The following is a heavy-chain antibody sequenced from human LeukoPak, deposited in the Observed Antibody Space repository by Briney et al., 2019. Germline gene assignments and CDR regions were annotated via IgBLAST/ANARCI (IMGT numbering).Heavy chain of an antibody. V-gene: IGHV5-51*01. CDR3: ERGSGYVKAYFDY. CDR2: IYPGDSDT. D-gene: IGHD5-12*01. CDR1: GYSFTSYW. J-gene: IGHJ4*02. Sequence: GESLKISCKGSGYSFTSYWIGWVRQMPGKGLEWMGIIYPGDSDTRYSPSFQGQVTISADKSISTAYLQSSRLKDSDTAVYYCERGSGYVKAYFDYWGQGTLVTVSS.